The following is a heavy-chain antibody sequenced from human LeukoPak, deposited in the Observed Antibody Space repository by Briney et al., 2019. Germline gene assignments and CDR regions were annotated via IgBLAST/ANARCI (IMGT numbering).Heavy chain of an antibody. CDR3: AREWSRESGSSWSLFDY. CDR2: INPSGGST. D-gene: IGHD6-13*01. Sequence: ASVKVSCKASGYTFTSYYMHWVRQAPGQGLEWMGIINPSGGSTSYAQKFQGRVTMTRDTSTSTVYMELSSLRSEDTAAHYCAREWSRESGSSWSLFDYWGQGTLVTVSS. CDR1: GYTFTSYY. J-gene: IGHJ4*02. V-gene: IGHV1-46*01.